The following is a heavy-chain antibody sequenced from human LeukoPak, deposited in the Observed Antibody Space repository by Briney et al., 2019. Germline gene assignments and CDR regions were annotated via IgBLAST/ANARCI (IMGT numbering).Heavy chain of an antibody. CDR1: GGSISSSSYY. Sequence: SETLSLTCTVSGGSISSSSYYWGWIRQPPGKGLEWIGSIYYSGSTYYNPSLKSRVTISVDTSKNQFSLKLSSVTAADTAVYYCASRITMVRGVAPNAFDIWGQGTMVTVSS. D-gene: IGHD3-10*01. J-gene: IGHJ3*02. CDR2: IYYSGST. CDR3: ASRITMVRGVAPNAFDI. V-gene: IGHV4-39*07.